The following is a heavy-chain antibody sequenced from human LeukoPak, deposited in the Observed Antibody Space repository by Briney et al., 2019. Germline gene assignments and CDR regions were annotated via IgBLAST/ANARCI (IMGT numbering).Heavy chain of an antibody. CDR2: IIPIFGTA. D-gene: IGHD5-24*01. CDR1: GGTFSSYA. Sequence: SVKVSCKASGGTFSSYAISWVRQAPGQGLEWMGGIIPIFGTANYAQKFQGRVTTTTDESTSTAYMELSSLRAEDTAVYYCARDGYTRGSWFDPWGQGTLVTVSS. V-gene: IGHV1-69*05. CDR3: ARDGYTRGSWFDP. J-gene: IGHJ5*02.